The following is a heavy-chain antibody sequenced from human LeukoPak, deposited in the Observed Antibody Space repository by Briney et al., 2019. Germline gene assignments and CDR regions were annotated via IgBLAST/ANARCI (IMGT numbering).Heavy chain of an antibody. Sequence: GGSLRLSCAASGFTFSSYAMHWVRQAPGKGLEWVAVISYDGSNKYYADSVKGRFTISRDNSKNTLYLQMNSLRAEDTAVYYCARIVVVIRAGGDYFDYWGQGTLVTVSS. J-gene: IGHJ4*02. CDR1: GFTFSSYA. CDR2: ISYDGSNK. V-gene: IGHV3-30-3*01. CDR3: ARIVVVIRAGGDYFDY. D-gene: IGHD3-22*01.